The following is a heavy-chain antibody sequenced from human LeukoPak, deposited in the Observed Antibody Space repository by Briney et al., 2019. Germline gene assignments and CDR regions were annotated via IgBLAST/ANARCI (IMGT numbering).Heavy chain of an antibody. CDR1: GGSFSGYY. V-gene: IGHV4-34*01. CDR2: ISHSGST. Sequence: SETLSLTCVVYGGSFSGYYYNWIRQPPGKGLEWIGEISHSGSTNYNPSLRSRVTTSVDTSKNQFSLKSSSVTAADTAVYYCARAYYYDGSGYWGSYYYYYMDVWAKGTTVTVSS. CDR3: ARAYYYDGSGYWGSYYYYYMDV. J-gene: IGHJ6*03. D-gene: IGHD3-22*01.